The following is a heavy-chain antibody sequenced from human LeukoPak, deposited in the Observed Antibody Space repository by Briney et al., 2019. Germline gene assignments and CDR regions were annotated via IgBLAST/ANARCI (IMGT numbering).Heavy chain of an antibody. Sequence: PGGSLRLSCAASGFTFDDYAMHWVRQAPGKGLEWVSGISWNSGSLGYADSVKGRFTISRDNAKNSLYLQMNSLRAEDMALYYCAKDHCSSTSCPGYYMDVWGKGTTVTVSS. CDR1: GFTFDDYA. CDR3: AKDHCSSTSCPGYYMDV. CDR2: ISWNSGSL. D-gene: IGHD2-2*01. J-gene: IGHJ6*03. V-gene: IGHV3-9*03.